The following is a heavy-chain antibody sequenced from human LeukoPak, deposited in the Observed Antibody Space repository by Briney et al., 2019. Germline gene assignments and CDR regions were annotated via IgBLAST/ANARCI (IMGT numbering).Heavy chain of an antibody. V-gene: IGHV4-38-2*02. CDR2: IYRSGST. Sequence: SETLSLTCTVSGYSISNGYYWDWIRQPPGRGLKWIGNIYRSGSTSYNPSLKSRVTISVDTSKNQFSLKVNSVTAADTAVYYCARRHSSGWFYYWGQGTLVTVSS. D-gene: IGHD6-19*01. CDR1: GYSISNGYY. J-gene: IGHJ4*02. CDR3: ARRHSSGWFYY.